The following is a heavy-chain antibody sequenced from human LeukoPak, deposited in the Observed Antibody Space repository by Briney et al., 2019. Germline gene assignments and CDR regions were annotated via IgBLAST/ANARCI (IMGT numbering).Heavy chain of an antibody. CDR3: ARRYSSSWYSSYGMDV. CDR2: IWYDGSNK. CDR1: GFTFSSYG. D-gene: IGHD6-13*01. Sequence: GRSLRLSCAASGFTFSSYGMHWVRQAPGKGLEGVAVIWYDGSNKYYADSVKGRSTISRDNSKNTLYLQMNSLRAEDTAVYYCARRYSSSWYSSYGMDVWGQGTTVTVSS. J-gene: IGHJ6*02. V-gene: IGHV3-33*01.